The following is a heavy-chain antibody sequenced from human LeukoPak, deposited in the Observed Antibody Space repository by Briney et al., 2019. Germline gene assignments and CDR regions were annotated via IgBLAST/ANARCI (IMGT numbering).Heavy chain of an antibody. CDR3: AKLPTIFGVADSFDI. CDR2: ISDRGKT. J-gene: IGHJ3*02. D-gene: IGHD3-3*01. CDR1: GITFSSYD. V-gene: IGHV3-23*01. Sequence: PGGSLRLSCEASGITFSSYDMSWVRQAPGKGLEWISAISDRGKTDYADSVKGRFTISRDNSKNTLYLQLSSLGAEDTAMYYCAKLPTIFGVADSFDIWGQGTFVTVSS.